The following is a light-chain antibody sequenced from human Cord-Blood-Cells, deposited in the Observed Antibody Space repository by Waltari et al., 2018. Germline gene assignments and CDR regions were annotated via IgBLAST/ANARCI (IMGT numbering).Light chain of an antibody. CDR1: SRHVGGSNY. Sequence: SALPQPASVSGSPGPSITISCPGTSRHVGGSNYVSWYQQHPGKAPKLMIYDVSNRPSGVSNRFSGSKSGNTASLTISGLQAEDEADYYCSSYTSSSTVVFGGGTKLTVL. V-gene: IGLV2-14*01. J-gene: IGLJ2*01. CDR2: DVS. CDR3: SSYTSSSTVV.